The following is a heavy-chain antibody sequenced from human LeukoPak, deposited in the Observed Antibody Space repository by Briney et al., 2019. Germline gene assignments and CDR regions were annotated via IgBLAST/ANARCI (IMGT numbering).Heavy chain of an antibody. Sequence: SQTLSLTCAVSGGSISSGGYSWSWIRHPPGKGLEWSGYIYHSGSTYYNPSLKSRVTISVDRSKNQFSLKLSSVTAADTAVYYCARSTTDAFDIWGQGTMVTVSS. V-gene: IGHV4-30-2*01. J-gene: IGHJ3*02. CDR3: ARSTTDAFDI. CDR1: GGSISSGGYS. D-gene: IGHD1-14*01. CDR2: IYHSGST.